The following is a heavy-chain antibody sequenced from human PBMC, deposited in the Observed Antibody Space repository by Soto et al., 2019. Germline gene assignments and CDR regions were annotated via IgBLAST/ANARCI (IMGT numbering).Heavy chain of an antibody. CDR3: ARDSIAAGLTFAY. CDR1: GFTFSSYA. D-gene: IGHD6-25*01. V-gene: IGHV3-30-3*01. J-gene: IGHJ4*02. Sequence: QVQLVESGGGVVQPGRSLRLSCAASGFTFSSYAMHWVRQAPGKGLEWVAVISYDGSNKYYADSVKGRFTISRENSKNTLYLTMNSLRAEDTAVYYCARDSIAAGLTFAYWGQGTLVTVSS. CDR2: ISYDGSNK.